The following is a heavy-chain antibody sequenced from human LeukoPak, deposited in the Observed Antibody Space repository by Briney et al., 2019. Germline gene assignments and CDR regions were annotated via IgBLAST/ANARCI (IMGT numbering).Heavy chain of an antibody. D-gene: IGHD3-10*01. CDR2: ISSRDSLI. CDR3: AREQWFRWEF. CDR1: GFVVNDYY. Sequence: PGGSLRLSCAASGFVVNDYYMNWIRLAPGKGLEWVSYISSRDSLIYYADSVKGRFTISTDNAKNAVFLQLNRLTVEDTAVYYCAREQWFRWEFWGQGVLVTVSS. V-gene: IGHV3-11*01. J-gene: IGHJ4*02.